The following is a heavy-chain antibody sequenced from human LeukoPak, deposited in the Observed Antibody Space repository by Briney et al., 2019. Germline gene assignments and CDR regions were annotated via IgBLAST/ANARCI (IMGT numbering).Heavy chain of an antibody. D-gene: IGHD2-2*01. CDR2: IIPIFGTA. CDR1: GGTFSSYA. V-gene: IGHV1-69*13. J-gene: IGHJ4*02. CDR3: ARATVGGYCSSTSCSLDY. Sequence: SVKVSCKASGGTFSSYAISWVRQAPGQGLEWMGGIIPIFGTANYAQKFQGRVTITADESTSTAYMELSSPRSEDTAVYYCARATVGGYCSSTSCSLDYWGQGTLATVSS.